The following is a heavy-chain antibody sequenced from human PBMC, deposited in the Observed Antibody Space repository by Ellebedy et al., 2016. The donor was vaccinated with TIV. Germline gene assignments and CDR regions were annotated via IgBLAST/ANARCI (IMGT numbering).Heavy chain of an antibody. J-gene: IGHJ1*01. CDR3: SKKGCGSTSCYCNN. CDR1: GFTFSTYA. CDR2: ISDSPSST. D-gene: IGHD2-2*01. V-gene: IGHV3-23*01. Sequence: GESLKISCVASGFTFSTYAMNWVRQAPGKGLEWVSGISDSPSSTYYADSVKCRFTISRDNSKNTLYLQMNSLRAEDTAVYYCSKKGCGSTSCYCNNWGLGTLVTVSS.